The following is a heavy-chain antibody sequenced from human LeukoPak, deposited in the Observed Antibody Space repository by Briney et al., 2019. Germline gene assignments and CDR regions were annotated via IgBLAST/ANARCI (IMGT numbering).Heavy chain of an antibody. D-gene: IGHD6-13*01. V-gene: IGHV4-34*01. CDR3: ARARSRSWYNY. CDR2: INHSGST. Sequence: SETLSLTCAVYGGSLSGYYWSWIRQPPGKGLEWIGEINHSGSTNYNPSLKSRVTISVDTFKNQFSLKLSSVTAADTAVYYCARARSRSWYNYWGQGTLVTVSS. J-gene: IGHJ4*02. CDR1: GGSLSGYY.